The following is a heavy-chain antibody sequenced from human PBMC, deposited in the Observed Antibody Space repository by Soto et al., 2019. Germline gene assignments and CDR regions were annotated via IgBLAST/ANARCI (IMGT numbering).Heavy chain of an antibody. J-gene: IGHJ6*02. V-gene: IGHV3-21*01. D-gene: IGHD3-22*01. CDR1: GFTFSSYS. Sequence: SGGSLRLSCAASGFTFSSYSMNWVRQAPGKGLEWVSSISSSSSYIYYADSVKGRFTISRDNAKNSLYLQMNSLRAEDTAVYCCARDRTITMIVVASYGMDVWGQGTTVTVSS. CDR2: ISSSSSYI. CDR3: ARDRTITMIVVASYGMDV.